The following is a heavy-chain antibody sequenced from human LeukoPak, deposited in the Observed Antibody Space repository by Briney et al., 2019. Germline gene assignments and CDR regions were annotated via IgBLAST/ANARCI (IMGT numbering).Heavy chain of an antibody. CDR3: TRLTADHDAFDI. J-gene: IGHJ3*02. CDR1: GFTFSGSA. Sequence: GGSLRLSCAASGFTFSGSAMHWVRQASGKGLEWVGRIRSKANSYATAYAASVKGRFNISRDDSKKTAYLQMNSLKTEDTAVYCCTRLTADHDAFDIWGQGTMVTVSS. V-gene: IGHV3-73*01. CDR2: IRSKANSYAT.